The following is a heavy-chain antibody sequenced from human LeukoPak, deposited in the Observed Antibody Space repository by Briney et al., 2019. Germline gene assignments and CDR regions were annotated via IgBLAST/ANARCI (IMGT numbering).Heavy chain of an antibody. CDR3: ARDYCSSTSCYTGY. D-gene: IGHD2-2*02. CDR1: GFTVSSNY. V-gene: IGHV3-66*03. Sequence: GGSLRLSCAASGFTVSSNYMSWVRQAPGQGLECVSVIYSSGSTYYADSVKGRFTISRDNSKNTLYLQMNSLRAEDTAVYYCARDYCSSTSCYTGYWGQGTLVTVSS. J-gene: IGHJ4*02. CDR2: IYSSGST.